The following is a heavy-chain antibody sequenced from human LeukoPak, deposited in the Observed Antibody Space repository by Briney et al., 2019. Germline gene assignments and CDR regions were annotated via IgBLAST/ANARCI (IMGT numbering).Heavy chain of an antibody. J-gene: IGHJ4*02. CDR1: GFTFSSYE. CDR3: VKVAKYYYGSETYYFFEH. V-gene: IGHV3-48*03. CDR2: ISSSGSTI. D-gene: IGHD3-10*01. Sequence: GGSLRLSCAASGFTFSSYEMNWVRQAPGKGLDWVSYISSSGSTIYYADSVKGRFTISRDNAKNSLDLQMNSLRVEDTGIYYCVKVAKYYYGSETYYFFEHWGQGTPVTASS.